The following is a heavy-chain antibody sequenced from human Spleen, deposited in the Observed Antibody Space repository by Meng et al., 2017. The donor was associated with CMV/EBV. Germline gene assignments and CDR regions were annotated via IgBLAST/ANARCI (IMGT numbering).Heavy chain of an antibody. CDR3: ARIERRRILKYCGSDCSTTDY. Sequence: SSLCTWVRQVPGNGLELIGEIYHSGSTNDNPSLKSRVTISVDKFKNQFSLKLGSVTAADTAVYYCARIERRRILKYCGSDCSTTDYWGQGTLVTVSS. D-gene: IGHD2-21*02. CDR1: SSL. J-gene: IGHJ4*02. CDR2: IYHSGST. V-gene: IGHV4-4*02.